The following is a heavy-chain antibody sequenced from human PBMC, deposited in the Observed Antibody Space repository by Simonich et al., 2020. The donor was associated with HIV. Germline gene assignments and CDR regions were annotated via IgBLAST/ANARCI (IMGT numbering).Heavy chain of an antibody. CDR3: AHSPGGGSGSYYNYFDY. CDR2: IYWDDVK. V-gene: IGHV2-5*02. J-gene: IGHJ4*02. Sequence: QITLKESGPTLVKPTQTLTLTCTFSGFSLSTSGVGVGWIRQPPGKALEGLALIYWDDVKRYSPSLNSRLTITKDPSKNQVVLTMTNLEPVDTATYYCAHSPGGGSGSYYNYFDYWGQGTLVTVSS. D-gene: IGHD3-10*01. CDR1: GFSLSTSGVG.